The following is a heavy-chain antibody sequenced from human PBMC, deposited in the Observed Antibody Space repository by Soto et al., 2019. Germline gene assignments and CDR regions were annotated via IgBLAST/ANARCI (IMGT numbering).Heavy chain of an antibody. CDR1: VDTFTSYG. D-gene: IGHD6-19*01. CDR2: VSAYNGNT. J-gene: IGHJ5*02. Sequence: ASVKVSCESSVDTFTSYGISWVRQAPGQGLEWMGWVSAYNGNTNYAQKLQGRVTMTTDTSTSTAYMELRSLRSDDTDVYYCETAGEQWLVGGTWFDPWGQGTLVAVSS. CDR3: ETAGEQWLVGGTWFDP. V-gene: IGHV1-18*01.